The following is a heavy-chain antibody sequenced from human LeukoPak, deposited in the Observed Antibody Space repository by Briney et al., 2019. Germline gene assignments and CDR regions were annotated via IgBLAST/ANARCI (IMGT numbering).Heavy chain of an antibody. Sequence: SETLSLTCTVSGGSISNYYWSWIRQSPEKGLEWIGYVYYSGSTNYNPSLKSRVTISVDTSKNQFSLKLSSVTAADTAVYYCARHVYGGNPSLGMDVWGQGTTVTVSS. CDR1: GGSISNYY. CDR3: ARHVYGGNPSLGMDV. D-gene: IGHD4-23*01. J-gene: IGHJ6*02. V-gene: IGHV4-59*08. CDR2: VYYSGST.